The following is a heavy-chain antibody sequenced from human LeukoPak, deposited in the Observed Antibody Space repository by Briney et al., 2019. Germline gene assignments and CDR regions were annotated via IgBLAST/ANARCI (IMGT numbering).Heavy chain of an antibody. V-gene: IGHV1-69*13. CDR1: GGTFSSYA. CDR3: AREADTDTESNYFDY. J-gene: IGHJ4*02. CDR2: IIPIFGTV. Sequence: ASVKVSCKASGGTFSSYAISWVRQAPGQGLEWMGGIIPIFGTVNYAQKFQGRVTITADESTSTAYMELSSLRSEDTAVYYCAREADTDTESNYFDYWGQGTLVTVSS. D-gene: IGHD6-6*01.